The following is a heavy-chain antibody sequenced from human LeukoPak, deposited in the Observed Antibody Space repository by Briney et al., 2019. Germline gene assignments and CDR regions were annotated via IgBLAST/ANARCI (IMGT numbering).Heavy chain of an antibody. Sequence: GAAVKVSCKVSGSTLTELSMHWVRQAPGKGLEWMGGFDPEDGETIYAQKFQGRVTMTEDTSTDTAYMELSSLRSEDTAVYYCATPGFGGDAFDIWGQGTMVTVSS. CDR2: FDPEDGET. CDR3: ATPGFGGDAFDI. CDR1: GSTLTELS. J-gene: IGHJ3*02. V-gene: IGHV1-24*01. D-gene: IGHD3-16*01.